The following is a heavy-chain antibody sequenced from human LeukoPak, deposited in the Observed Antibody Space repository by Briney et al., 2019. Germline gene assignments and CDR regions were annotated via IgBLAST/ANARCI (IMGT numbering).Heavy chain of an antibody. Sequence: GGSLRLSCAASGFTFSTYNMNWVRQAPGKGLEWVSSISSSSTYIYYADSVQGRFTISRDNAKNSLYLQMNSLRAEDTAVYYCARALLLDSYFDYWGQGTLVTVSS. D-gene: IGHD1-20*01. J-gene: IGHJ4*02. CDR2: ISSSSTYI. CDR1: GFTFSTYN. CDR3: ARALLLDSYFDY. V-gene: IGHV3-21*01.